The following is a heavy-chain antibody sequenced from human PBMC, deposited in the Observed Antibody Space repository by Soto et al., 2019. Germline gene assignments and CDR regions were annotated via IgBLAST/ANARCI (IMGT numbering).Heavy chain of an antibody. J-gene: IGHJ6*02. D-gene: IGHD1-26*01. CDR1: GDSIGRFY. CDR2: VYSTGGV. V-gene: IGHV4-4*07. CDR3: ARDLSGTGLDI. Sequence: QLQLHESGPGLVKPSETLSLTCNVSGDSIGRFYWSWIRQSAGKGLEWIGRVYSTGGVTYNPALKGPVTISLDRSNNHVSLEMNSVTAADTAVYFCARDLSGTGLDIWGRGTRVSVSS.